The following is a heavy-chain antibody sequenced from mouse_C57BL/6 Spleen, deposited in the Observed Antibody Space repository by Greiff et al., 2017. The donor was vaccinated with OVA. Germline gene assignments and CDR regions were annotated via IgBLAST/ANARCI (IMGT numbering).Heavy chain of an antibody. CDR1: GYTFTDYE. J-gene: IGHJ3*01. CDR3: TGGYGSSYGAWFAY. Sequence: VQLQESGAELVRPGASVTLSCKASGYTFTDYEMHWVKQTPVHGLEWIGAIDPETGGTAYNQKFKGKAILTADKSSSTAYMELRSLTSEDSAVYYCTGGYGSSYGAWFAYWGQGTLVTVAA. CDR2: IDPETGGT. V-gene: IGHV1-15*01. D-gene: IGHD1-1*01.